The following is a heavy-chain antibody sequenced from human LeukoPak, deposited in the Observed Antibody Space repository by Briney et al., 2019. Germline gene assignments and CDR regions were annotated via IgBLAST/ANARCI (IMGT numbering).Heavy chain of an antibody. V-gene: IGHV1-69*05. J-gene: IGHJ3*02. CDR2: IIPIFDTP. Sequence: ASMKVSCKASGGTFNNYGISWVRQAPGQGLEWMGGIIPIFDTPNYAQKFQGRVTITTDESTSTAYMELSSLRSEDTAVYYCARDIPGYDAFDIWGQGTVLNVSS. D-gene: IGHD1-1*01. CDR3: ARDIPGYDAFDI. CDR1: GGTFNNYG.